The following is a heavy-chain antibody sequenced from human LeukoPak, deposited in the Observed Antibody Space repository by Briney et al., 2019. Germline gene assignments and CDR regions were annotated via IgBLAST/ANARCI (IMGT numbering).Heavy chain of an antibody. D-gene: IGHD2-21*02. CDR2: ISYDGSNK. V-gene: IGHV3-30*18. Sequence: PGGSLRLSCAASGFTFSSYGMHWVRQAPGKGLEWVAVISYDGSNKYYADSVKGRFTISRDNSKNTLYLQMNSLRAEDTAVYYCAKDYLSVVTATHLDYWGQGTLVTVSS. CDR3: AKDYLSVVTATHLDY. CDR1: GFTFSSYG. J-gene: IGHJ4*02.